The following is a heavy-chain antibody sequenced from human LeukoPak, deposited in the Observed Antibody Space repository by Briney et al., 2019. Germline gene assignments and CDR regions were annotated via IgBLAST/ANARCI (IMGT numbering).Heavy chain of an antibody. CDR1: GDSISSGDYY. CDR2: IYYSGST. V-gene: IGHV4-30-4*01. J-gene: IGHJ4*02. Sequence: SETLSLTCTVSGDSISSGDYYWSWIRQPPGKGLEWIGYIYYSGSTYYNPSLKGRVTISVDTSKNQFSLKLSSVTAADTAVYYCARASGRGYNYGYSYWGQGTLVTVSS. D-gene: IGHD5-18*01. CDR3: ARASGRGYNYGYSY.